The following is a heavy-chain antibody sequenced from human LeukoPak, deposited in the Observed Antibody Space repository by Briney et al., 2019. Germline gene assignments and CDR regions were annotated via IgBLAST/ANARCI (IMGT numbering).Heavy chain of an antibody. CDR3: ARDYYDSSGSSWFDP. V-gene: IGHV3-21*01. J-gene: IGHJ5*02. Sequence: PGGSLRLSCAASGFTVSSNYMSWVRQAPGKGLGWVSSISSGSSFMYYADSVKGRFTISRDNAKNSLYLQMNSLRAKDTALYYCARDYYDSSGSSWFDPWGQGTLVTVSS. CDR1: GFTVSSNY. D-gene: IGHD3-22*01. CDR2: ISSGSSFM.